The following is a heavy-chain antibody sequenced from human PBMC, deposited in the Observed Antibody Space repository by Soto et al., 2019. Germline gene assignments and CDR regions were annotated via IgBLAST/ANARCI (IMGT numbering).Heavy chain of an antibody. CDR3: ERMLNGQWYFDY. D-gene: IGHD6-19*01. J-gene: IGHJ4*02. Sequence: GGSLGLSCGASGFTFSSYWMHWVRQTTGKGLVWVARVNTDETRTSYADSVKGRFTVSRDNAKNTLYLQMNSLRAEDTAVYYGERMLNGQWYFDYWGRGTQVTVSS. CDR2: VNTDETRT. V-gene: IGHV3-74*01. CDR1: GFTFSSYW.